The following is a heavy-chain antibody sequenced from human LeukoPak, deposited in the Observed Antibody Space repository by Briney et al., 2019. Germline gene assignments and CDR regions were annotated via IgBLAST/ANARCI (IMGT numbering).Heavy chain of an antibody. CDR1: GYTFTSYD. CDR2: MNPNSGNT. V-gene: IGHV1-8*01. Sequence: GASVKVSCKASGYTFTSYDINWVRQATGQGLEWMGWMNPNSGNTGYAQKFQGRDTMTRNTSISTAYMELSSLRSEDTAVYYCARAASMVVPAASFDPWGQGTLVTVSS. D-gene: IGHD2-2*01. CDR3: ARAASMVVPAASFDP. J-gene: IGHJ5*02.